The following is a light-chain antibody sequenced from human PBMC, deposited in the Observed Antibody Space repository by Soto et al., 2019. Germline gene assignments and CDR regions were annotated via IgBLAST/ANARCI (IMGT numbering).Light chain of an antibody. CDR3: AAWDDSLSGVA. CDR1: SSNIGSNY. Sequence: QSVLTQPPSASGTPGQRVTISCSGSSSNIGSNYVYWYQQLPGTVPQLLIYRNSERPSGVPDRFSGSKSGTSASLAISGLRSEDEADYYCAAWDDSLSGVAFGGGTKVTVL. V-gene: IGLV1-47*01. CDR2: RNS. J-gene: IGLJ2*01.